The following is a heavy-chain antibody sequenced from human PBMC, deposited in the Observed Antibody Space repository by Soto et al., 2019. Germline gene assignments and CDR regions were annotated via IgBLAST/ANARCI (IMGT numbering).Heavy chain of an antibody. D-gene: IGHD2-2*01. CDR2: INHSGST. CDR3: ARRVVIAAMGL. J-gene: IGHJ4*02. V-gene: IGHV4-34*01. Sequence: PETLSLTCAVYGASFGGYYWTWVRQPPGKGLEWLGEINHSGSTTYNPSLKSRLAISIDASRNQFSLKLSSVTVADTAIYYCARRVVIAAMGLWGQGTRVT. CDR1: GASFGGYY.